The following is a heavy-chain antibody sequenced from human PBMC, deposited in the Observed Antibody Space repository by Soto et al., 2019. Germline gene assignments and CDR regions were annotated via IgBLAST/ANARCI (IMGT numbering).Heavy chain of an antibody. CDR3: TTRTSYYYDSSGYYAGDY. J-gene: IGHJ4*02. CDR2: IKSKTDGGTT. Sequence: PGGSLRLSCAASGFTFSNAWMNWVRQAPGKGLEWVGRIKSKTDGGTTDYAAPVKGRFTISRDDSKNTLYLQMNSLKTEDTAVYYCTTRTSYYYDSSGYYAGDYWGQGTLVTVSS. CDR1: GFTFSNAW. V-gene: IGHV3-15*07. D-gene: IGHD3-22*01.